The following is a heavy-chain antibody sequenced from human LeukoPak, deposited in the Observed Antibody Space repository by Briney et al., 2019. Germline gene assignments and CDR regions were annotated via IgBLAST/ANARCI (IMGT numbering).Heavy chain of an antibody. J-gene: IGHJ3*02. CDR1: GDSVSSNSAA. CDR2: TYYRSKWYN. D-gene: IGHD3-10*01. CDR3: ARYTVWFGELPDAFDI. Sequence: SQTLSLTCAISGDSVSSNSAAWNWIRQSPSRGLEWLGRTYYRSKWYNDYAVSVKSRITINPDTSKNQFSLQLNSVTPEDTAVYYCARYTVWFGELPDAFDIWGQGTMVTVSS. V-gene: IGHV6-1*01.